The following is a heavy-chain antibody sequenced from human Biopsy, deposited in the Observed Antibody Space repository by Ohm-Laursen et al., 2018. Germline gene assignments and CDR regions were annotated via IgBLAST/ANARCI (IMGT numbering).Heavy chain of an antibody. CDR1: GFTFSGHH. CDR2: ISSSGATI. Sequence: SLRLSCAASGFTFSGHHIAWVRQAPGKGLEWLSYISSSGATIKYADSVKGRFTIFRDNAKNSLYLRMNSLRAEDTAVYFCARARDDFVVVPAAFFDFWGQGTLVTVSS. D-gene: IGHD2-15*01. CDR3: ARARDDFVVVPAAFFDF. J-gene: IGHJ4*02. V-gene: IGHV3-11*01.